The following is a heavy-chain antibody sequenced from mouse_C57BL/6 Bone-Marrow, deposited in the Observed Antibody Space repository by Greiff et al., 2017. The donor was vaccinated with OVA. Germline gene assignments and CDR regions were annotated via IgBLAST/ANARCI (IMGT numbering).Heavy chain of an antibody. CDR1: GYSFTDYE. D-gene: IGHD2-12*01. Sequence: VQLQQSGAELVRPGASVTLSCKASGYSFTDYEMHWVKQTPVHGLEWIGAIDPETGGTAYNQKFKGKAILTADKSSSTAYMELRSLTSEDSADYYCTRSGGYYSIDYWGKGTMVTVSA. CDR3: TRSGGYYSIDY. J-gene: IGHJ3*01. CDR2: IDPETGGT. V-gene: IGHV1-15*01.